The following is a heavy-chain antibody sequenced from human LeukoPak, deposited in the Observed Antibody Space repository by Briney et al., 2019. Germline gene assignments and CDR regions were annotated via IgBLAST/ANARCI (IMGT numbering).Heavy chain of an antibody. J-gene: IGHJ4*02. CDR2: ISSSSNYI. CDR1: GLTFSSYS. Sequence: PGGSLRLSCAASGLTFSSYSMNWVRQAPGRGLEWVSSISSSSNYIYYADSVKGRFTISRDNAKNSLYLQMNSLRAEDTAVYYCARVPHAMVRGVIITEFYFDYWGQGTLVTVSS. V-gene: IGHV3-21*01. D-gene: IGHD3-10*01. CDR3: ARVPHAMVRGVIITEFYFDY.